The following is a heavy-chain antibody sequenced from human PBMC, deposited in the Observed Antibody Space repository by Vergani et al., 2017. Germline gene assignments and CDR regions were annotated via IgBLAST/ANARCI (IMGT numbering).Heavy chain of an antibody. Sequence: QVQVVQSGAEVKKSGASVKVSCKTSGYTFSNYYMHWVRQAPGQGLEWMGIINPSGGHTKHAQKLQGRVTMTRDTFTSTVYMELSSLRSEDTAIYYCVRGDYRILTGKGYWGQGTLVTVSA. D-gene: IGHD3-9*01. CDR1: GYTFSNYY. CDR2: INPSGGHT. CDR3: VRGDYRILTGKGY. V-gene: IGHV1-46*03. J-gene: IGHJ4*02.